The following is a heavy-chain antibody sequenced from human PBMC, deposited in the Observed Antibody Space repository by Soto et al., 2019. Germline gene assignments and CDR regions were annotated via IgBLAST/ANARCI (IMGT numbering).Heavy chain of an antibody. CDR1: GGSFSGYY. CDR2: INHSGST. V-gene: IGHV4-34*01. Sequence: ASETLSLTCAVYGGSFSGYYWSWIRQPPGKGLEWIGEINHSGSTNYNPSLKSRVTISVDTSKNQFSLKLSSVTAADTAVYYCARLAAADYYYYYYYMDVWGKGTTVTVSS. D-gene: IGHD6-13*01. CDR3: ARLAAADYYYYYYYMDV. J-gene: IGHJ6*03.